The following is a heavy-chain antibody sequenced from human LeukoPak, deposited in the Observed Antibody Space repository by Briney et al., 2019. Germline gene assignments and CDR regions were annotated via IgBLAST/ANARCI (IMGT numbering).Heavy chain of an antibody. V-gene: IGHV1-18*01. CDR1: GYTFTSYG. CDR3: ARDGVDGFSSSWYGNNWFDP. D-gene: IGHD6-13*01. J-gene: IGHJ5*02. CDR2: ISAYNGNT. Sequence: GASVKVSCKASGYTFTSYGISWVRQAPGQGLEWMGWISAYNGNTHYAQKLQGRVTMTTDTSTSTVYMELRSLRSDDTAVYYCARDGVDGFSSSWYGNNWFDPWGQGTLVTVSS.